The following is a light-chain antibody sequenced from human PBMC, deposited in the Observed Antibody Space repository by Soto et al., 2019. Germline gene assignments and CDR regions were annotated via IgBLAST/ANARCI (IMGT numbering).Light chain of an antibody. V-gene: IGLV2-18*02. CDR1: SSDVGSYNR. Sequence: QSALTQPPSVSGSPGQSVTISCTGTSSDVGSYNRVSWYQQPPGTAPKLMIYEVSNRPSGVPDRFSGSKSGNTASLTISGLHAEDEAYYYCSSYTSISTDVFGTGTKLTVL. J-gene: IGLJ1*01. CDR3: SSYTSISTDV. CDR2: EVS.